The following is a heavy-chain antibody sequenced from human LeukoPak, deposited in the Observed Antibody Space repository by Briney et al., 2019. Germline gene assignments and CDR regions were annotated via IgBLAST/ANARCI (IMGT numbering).Heavy chain of an antibody. CDR2: INPNSGDT. Sequence: VASVKVSCKASGGTFSSYAISWVRQAPGQGLEWMGWINPNSGDTSYAQNFHGRVTMTRDWSINTAYLEVSSVKSDDTVVFYCARGEQWLIRYWGQGTLVTVSS. CDR1: GGTFSSYA. J-gene: IGHJ4*02. D-gene: IGHD6-19*01. V-gene: IGHV1-2*02. CDR3: ARGEQWLIRY.